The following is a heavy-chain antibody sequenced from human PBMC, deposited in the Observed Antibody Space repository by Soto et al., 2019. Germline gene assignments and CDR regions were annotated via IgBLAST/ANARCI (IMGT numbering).Heavy chain of an antibody. V-gene: IGHV3-23*01. J-gene: IGHJ4*02. CDR3: AKGWYNWTWWYFAY. CDR1: GFTFSSYA. Sequence: GGSLRLSCSASGFTFSSYAMSWVRQAPGKGLEWVSAISGSGGSTYYADSVKGRFTISRDNSKNTLYLQMNSLRAEDTAVYYCAKGWYNWTWWYFAYRGQGALVTVSA. D-gene: IGHD1-20*01. CDR2: ISGSGGST.